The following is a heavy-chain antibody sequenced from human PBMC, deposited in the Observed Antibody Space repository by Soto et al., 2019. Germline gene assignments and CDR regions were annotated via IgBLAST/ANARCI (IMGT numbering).Heavy chain of an antibody. CDR2: IYYSGST. D-gene: IGHD5-18*01. J-gene: IGHJ4*02. CDR1: GGSVSSYS. V-gene: IGHV4-59*02. Sequence: QVQLQESGPGLVKPSETLSLTCSVSGGSVSSYSWSWIRQPPGKGLGWIGYIYYSGSTHYNPSLKVRVSLSTDTSKNKISLKLRSVTASDTAVYYCARSTPAMVSPKIWGQGTLVTVSS. CDR3: ARSTPAMVSPKI.